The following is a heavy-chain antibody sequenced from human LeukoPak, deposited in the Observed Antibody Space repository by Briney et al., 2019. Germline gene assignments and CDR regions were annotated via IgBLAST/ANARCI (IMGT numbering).Heavy chain of an antibody. CDR3: ARGDSGSFSQFDC. D-gene: IGHD1-26*01. J-gene: IGHJ4*02. CDR2: VYYSGST. CDR1: GGSISSYY. Sequence: SETLSLACTVSGGSISSYYWSWIRQPPGKGLEWIGYVYYSGSTNYNPSLKSRVTISVDTSKNQFSLKLTSVTAADTAVYYCARGDSGSFSQFDCWGQGTLVTVSS. V-gene: IGHV4-59*01.